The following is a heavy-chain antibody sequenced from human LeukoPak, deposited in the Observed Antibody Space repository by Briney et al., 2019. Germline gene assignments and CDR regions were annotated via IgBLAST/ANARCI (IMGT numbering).Heavy chain of an antibody. CDR3: ARKGAQSWYFDY. CDR2: ISSSSSYI. V-gene: IGHV3-21*01. J-gene: IGHJ4*02. D-gene: IGHD6-13*01. CDR1: GFTFSSYS. Sequence: GSLSLSCAASGFTFSSYSMNWVRQAPGKGLEWVSSISSSSSYIYYADSVKGRFTISRDNAKNSLYLQMNSLRAEDTAVYYCARKGAQSWYFDYWGQGTLVTVSS.